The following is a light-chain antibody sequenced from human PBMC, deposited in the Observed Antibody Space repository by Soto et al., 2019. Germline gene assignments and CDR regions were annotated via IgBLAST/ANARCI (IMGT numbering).Light chain of an antibody. V-gene: IGKV3D-15*01. CDR2: GAS. J-gene: IGKJ5*01. CDR3: QQYNNWPLT. CDR1: QRVNSN. Sequence: ELVLTQSPGTLSLSPGESAPLSCRASQRVNSNYLAWYQQRPGQPPRLLISGASSRATDTPVRFSGSGSGTEFTLTISSLQSEDFAVYYCQQYNNWPLTVGQGTRLEIK.